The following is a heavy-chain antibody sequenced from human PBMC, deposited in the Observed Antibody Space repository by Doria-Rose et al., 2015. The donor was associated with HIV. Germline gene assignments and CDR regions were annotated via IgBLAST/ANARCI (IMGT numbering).Heavy chain of an antibody. D-gene: IGHD3-10*01. J-gene: IGHJ4*02. CDR1: GDSISSGDSF. CDR3: ARARNYGFPHFFDS. V-gene: IGHV4-30-4*01. CDR2: ISSSGTT. Sequence: QVQLQESGPGLVRPSQTLSLTCTVSGDSISSGDSFWSWIRQPPGKGTEWIGYISSSGTTYYYPSLRCRLTISLDASKNQFSLTLNSVTAADTAVYYCARARNYGFPHFFDSWGQGTLVTVSS.